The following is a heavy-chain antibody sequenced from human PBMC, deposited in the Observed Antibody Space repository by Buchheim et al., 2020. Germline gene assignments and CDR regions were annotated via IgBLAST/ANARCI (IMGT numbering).Heavy chain of an antibody. V-gene: IGHV5-51*01. CDR3: ARQPNWNYGGEGRDYYYYYGMDV. CDR2: IYPGDSDT. Sequence: EVQLVQSGAEVKKPGESLKISCKGSGYSFTSYWIGWVRQMPGKGLEWMGIIYPGDSDTRYSPSFQGQVTISADKSISTAYLQWSSLKASDTAMYYCARQPNWNYGGEGRDYYYYYGMDVWGQGTT. J-gene: IGHJ6*02. D-gene: IGHD1-7*01. CDR1: GYSFTSYW.